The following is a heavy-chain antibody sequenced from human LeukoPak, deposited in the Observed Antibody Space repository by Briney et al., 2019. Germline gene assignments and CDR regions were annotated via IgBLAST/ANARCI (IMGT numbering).Heavy chain of an antibody. CDR3: ARGREDYYEGSGYYAPFDH. J-gene: IGHJ4*02. CDR1: GGSFSDYY. Sequence: SETLSLTCAVYGGSFSDYYWSWIRQPPGRGLEWIGEINHSGSTNYNPSLKSRVTTSVHTSNSQFSLKLTSVTAADTAIYYCARGREDYYEGSGYYAPFDHWGQGIVVTVSS. D-gene: IGHD3-22*01. V-gene: IGHV4-34*01. CDR2: INHSGST.